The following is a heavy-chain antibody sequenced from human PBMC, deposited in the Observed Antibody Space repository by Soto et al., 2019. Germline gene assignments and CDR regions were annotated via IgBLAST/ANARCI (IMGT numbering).Heavy chain of an antibody. V-gene: IGHV4-59*01. CDR3: ARVLPYYGSGSYYPNYYYYYGMDV. D-gene: IGHD3-10*01. CDR2: IYYSGST. Sequence: PSETLSLTCTVSGGSISSYYWSWIRQPPGKGLEWIGYIYYSGSTNYNPSLKSRVTISVDTSKNQFSLKLSSVTAADTAVYYCARVLPYYGSGSYYPNYYYYYGMDVWGQGTTVTVSS. CDR1: GGSISSYY. J-gene: IGHJ6*02.